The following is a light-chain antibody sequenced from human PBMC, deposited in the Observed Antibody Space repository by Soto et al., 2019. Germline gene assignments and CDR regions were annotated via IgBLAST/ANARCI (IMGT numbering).Light chain of an antibody. J-gene: IGLJ1*01. CDR1: TTDFGNYNY. CDR3: SSYAGSDNLGV. Sequence: QPAPTHPASVCGSLGQSITISCTGTTTDFGNYNYVSCYHQSPGKAPKLLIYEVSNRPSGVPDRLSGSKSGNTASMTVSGLQAEDEADYYCSSYAGSDNLGVFGTGTKVTV. CDR2: EVS. V-gene: IGLV2-8*01.